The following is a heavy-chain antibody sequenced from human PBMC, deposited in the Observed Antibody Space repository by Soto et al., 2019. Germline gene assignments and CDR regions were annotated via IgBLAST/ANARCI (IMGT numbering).Heavy chain of an antibody. CDR2: INAAIGNT. CDR1: GYTFTNYA. D-gene: IGHD3-10*01. J-gene: IGHJ4*02. V-gene: IGHV1-3*01. Sequence: QVQLVQSGAEVKKPGASVKVSCKASGYTFTNYAMHWVRQAPGQRLEWMGWINAAIGNTKYSQKFQGSVTITRDTPAKTAYRELSSLRSEDTAVYYCARRNVYGSGSYSFDYWGQGTLVTVSS. CDR3: ARRNVYGSGSYSFDY.